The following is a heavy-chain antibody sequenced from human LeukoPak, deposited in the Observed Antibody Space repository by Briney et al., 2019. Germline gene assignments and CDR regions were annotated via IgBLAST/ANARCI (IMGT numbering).Heavy chain of an antibody. V-gene: IGHV3-33*01. D-gene: IGHD1-26*01. CDR3: ARVGGATPAYYYYGVDV. CDR2: IWYDGSNK. J-gene: IGHJ6*02. Sequence: PGGSLRLSCAASGFTFSSYGMHWVRQAPGKGLEWVAVIWYDGSNKYYADSVKGRFTISRDNSKNTLYLQMNSLRAEDTAVYYCARVGGATPAYYYYGVDVWGQGTTVTVSS. CDR1: GFTFSSYG.